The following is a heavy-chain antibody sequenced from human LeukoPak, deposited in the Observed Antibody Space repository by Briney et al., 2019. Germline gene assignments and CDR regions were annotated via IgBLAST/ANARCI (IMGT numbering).Heavy chain of an antibody. V-gene: IGHV4-39*01. CDR3: ARQPGIYLHNWFDP. CDR2: VFYSGST. CDR1: GGSITSSGYY. Sequence: PSETLSLTCTVSGGSITSSGYYWGWIRQPPGKGLEWIGNVFYSGSTYYSPSLKSRVTISVDTSKNQFSLNLRSVTAADTALYYCARQPGIYLHNWFDPWGEGTLVTVSS. D-gene: IGHD1-26*01. J-gene: IGHJ5*02.